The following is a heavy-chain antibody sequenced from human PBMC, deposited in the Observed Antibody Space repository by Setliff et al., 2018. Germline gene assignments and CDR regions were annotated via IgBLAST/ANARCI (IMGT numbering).Heavy chain of an antibody. CDR2: IYHNGNT. Sequence: ETLSLTCTVSGGSISPYFWSWIRQPPGKGLEWIGYIYHNGNTNFDPSLKTRVTTSVDPSKNQFALNLRSVTAADTAVYYCVRDRTAYSYGLDVWAQGTTVTVS. CDR1: GGSISPYF. J-gene: IGHJ6*02. V-gene: IGHV4-59*01. CDR3: VRDRTAYSYGLDV. D-gene: IGHD5-18*01.